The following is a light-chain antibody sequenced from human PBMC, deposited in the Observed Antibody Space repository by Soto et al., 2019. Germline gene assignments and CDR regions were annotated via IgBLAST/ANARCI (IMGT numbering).Light chain of an antibody. J-gene: IGKJ4*01. CDR1: QGISSW. V-gene: IGKV1-12*02. Sequence: DIQMTQPPSSVSSSVGDRVTITCQTSQGISSWLAWYQQKPGKAPKLLIYAASSLQSGVTSRFSGSGSGTDFTLTISSLQPEDLATYDCQQANSFPFTFGGGTKVEIK. CDR3: QQANSFPFT. CDR2: AAS.